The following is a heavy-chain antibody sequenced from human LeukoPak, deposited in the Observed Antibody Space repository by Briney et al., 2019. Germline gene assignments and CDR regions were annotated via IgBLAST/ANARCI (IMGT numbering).Heavy chain of an antibody. Sequence: ASVKVSCKASGYTFTGYYMHWVRQAPGQGLEWMGRINPNSGGTNYEQKFQGRVTMTRDTSISTAYMELSRLRSDDTAVYYCARPRRRDGYNYDYWGQGTLVTVSS. CDR1: GYTFTGYY. J-gene: IGHJ4*02. CDR2: INPNSGGT. D-gene: IGHD5-24*01. V-gene: IGHV1-2*06. CDR3: ARPRRRDGYNYDY.